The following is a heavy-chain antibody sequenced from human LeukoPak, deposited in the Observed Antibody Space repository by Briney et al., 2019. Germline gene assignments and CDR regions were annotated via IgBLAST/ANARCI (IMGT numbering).Heavy chain of an antibody. Sequence: ASVKVSCKASGYTFTIYYMHWVRQAPGQGLEWMGIINPSGGGTSYAQKFQGRVTMTRDTSTSTVYMELSSLISEDTAVYYCARDAALSDMGRVNFDYWGQGTLVTVSS. D-gene: IGHD2-15*01. J-gene: IGHJ4*02. CDR1: GYTFTIYY. CDR3: ARDAALSDMGRVNFDY. V-gene: IGHV1-46*01. CDR2: INPSGGGT.